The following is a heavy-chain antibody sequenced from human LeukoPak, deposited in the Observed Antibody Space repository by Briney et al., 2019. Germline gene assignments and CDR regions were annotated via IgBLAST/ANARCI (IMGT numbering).Heavy chain of an antibody. CDR3: ARVAFGAAAGWFDP. J-gene: IGHJ5*02. Sequence: SETLSLTCTVSGGSISSYYWSWIRQPAGKGLEWIGRIYTSGSTNYNPSLKSRVTMSVDTSKNQFSLKLSSVTAADTAVYYCARVAFGAAAGWFDPWGQGTLVTVSS. CDR2: IYTSGST. D-gene: IGHD6-13*01. V-gene: IGHV4-4*07. CDR1: GGSISSYY.